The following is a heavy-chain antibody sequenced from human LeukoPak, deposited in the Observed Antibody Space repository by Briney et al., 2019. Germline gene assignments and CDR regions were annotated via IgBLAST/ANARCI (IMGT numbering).Heavy chain of an antibody. CDR3: ATSLGPLAEY. CDR2: INSGGSGT. CDR1: GFAFSSNW. D-gene: IGHD7-27*01. Sequence: PGGSLRLSCAASGFAFSSNWMRWVRQTPGKGLVWVSRINSGGSGTSYADSVEGRFTISRDNAKNTLYLQMNSLKGEDTAVYYCATSLGPLAEYWGRGTLVTVSS. V-gene: IGHV3-74*01. J-gene: IGHJ4*02.